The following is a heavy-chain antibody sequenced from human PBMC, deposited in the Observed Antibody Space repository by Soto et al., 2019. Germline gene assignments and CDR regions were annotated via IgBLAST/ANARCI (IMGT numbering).Heavy chain of an antibody. CDR2: IIPIFGTA. CDR1: GGTFSSYA. J-gene: IGHJ3*02. CDR3: ASSTTMIVVVMSFLEGAFAI. V-gene: IGHV1-69*01. Sequence: QVQLVQSGAEVKKPGSSVKVSCKASGGTFSSYAISWVRQAPGQGLEWMGGIIPIFGTANYAQKFQGRVTITADESTSTAYMELSSLRSEDTAVYYCASSTTMIVVVMSFLEGAFAIWGQGTMVTVSS. D-gene: IGHD3-22*01.